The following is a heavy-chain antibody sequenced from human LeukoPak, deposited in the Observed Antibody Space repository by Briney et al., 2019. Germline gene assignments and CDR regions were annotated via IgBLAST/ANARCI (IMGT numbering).Heavy chain of an antibody. V-gene: IGHV3-21*01. Sequence: GGSLRLSCAASGFTFSSYSMNWVRQAPGKGLEWVSSISSSSSYIYYADSVKGRFTISRDNAKNSLYLQMNSLRAEDTAVYYCARDLAGYCSGGGCYTYYYYYYMDVWGKGTTVTVSS. J-gene: IGHJ6*03. CDR1: GFTFSSYS. D-gene: IGHD2-15*01. CDR3: ARDLAGYCSGGGCYTYYYYYYMDV. CDR2: ISSSSSYI.